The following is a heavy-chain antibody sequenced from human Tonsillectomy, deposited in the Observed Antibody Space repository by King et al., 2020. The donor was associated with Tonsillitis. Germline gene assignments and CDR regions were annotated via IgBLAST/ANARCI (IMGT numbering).Heavy chain of an antibody. CDR3: ARDSNDFWSGYYNH. J-gene: IGHJ5*02. D-gene: IGHD3-3*01. V-gene: IGHV3-21*01. CDR1: GCTFCSYT. Sequence: VQLVESGGSLVKPGGSLRIFSAASGCTFCSYTMNWVRQAPGKGLEWVSSISSSSSYIYYADSVKSRFTISRDNAKNSLYLQMNSLRAEDTAVYYFARDSNDFWSGYYNHWGQGTLVTVSS. CDR2: ISSSSSYI.